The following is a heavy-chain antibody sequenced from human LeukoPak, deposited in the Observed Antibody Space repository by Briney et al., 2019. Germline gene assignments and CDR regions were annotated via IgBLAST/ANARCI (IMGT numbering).Heavy chain of an antibody. Sequence: SETLSLTCTVSAYSISNGFLWGWIRQPPGKGLEWIGSIYHSGTTYHNPSLKSRVTMSVDTSKNQFSLKLSSVTAADTAVYYCTRLSHVAGAAKVSWFDPWGQGTLVTVSS. V-gene: IGHV4-38-2*02. J-gene: IGHJ5*02. CDR2: IYHSGTT. D-gene: IGHD1-26*01. CDR1: AYSISNGFL. CDR3: TRLSHVAGAAKVSWFDP.